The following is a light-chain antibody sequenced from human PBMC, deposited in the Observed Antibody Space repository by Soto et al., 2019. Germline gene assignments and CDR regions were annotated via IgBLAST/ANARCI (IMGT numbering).Light chain of an antibody. CDR2: STS. Sequence: VLTQSPGTLSLSPGDRATLSCRASQTVVSTFVAWYQHRPGQAPRLLIYSTSSRATGIPDRFTGAGSGTGFTLTISSLEPEDFALYYCQHYGDSLTCTFGQGTRVEIK. V-gene: IGKV3-20*01. CDR1: QTVVSTF. J-gene: IGKJ1*01. CDR3: QHYGDSLTCT.